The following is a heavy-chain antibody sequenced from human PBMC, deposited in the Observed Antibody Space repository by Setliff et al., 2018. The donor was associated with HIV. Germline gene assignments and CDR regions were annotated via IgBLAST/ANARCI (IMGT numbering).Heavy chain of an antibody. Sequence: ASVKVSCKASGYTFTGYYMHWVRQAPGQGLEWMGWINPNNGGTNYAQKFQGRGTMTRDPSISTAYMELSRLRSDDTAVYYCARDYYDSSGYIFFPGLPDYCGQGTRVTVSS. CDR3: ARDYYDSSGYIFFPGLPDY. D-gene: IGHD3-22*01. CDR2: INPNNGGT. V-gene: IGHV1-2*02. J-gene: IGHJ4*02. CDR1: GYTFTGYY.